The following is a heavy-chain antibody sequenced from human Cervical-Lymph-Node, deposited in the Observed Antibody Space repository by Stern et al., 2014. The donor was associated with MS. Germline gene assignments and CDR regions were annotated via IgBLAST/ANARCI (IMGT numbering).Heavy chain of an antibody. CDR3: ARDWSGSSRRGWFDP. CDR2: ISGSSVTI. CDR1: GFTFSDYY. Sequence: QMQLVQSGGGLVKPGGSLRLSCAASGFTFSDYYMSWIRQAPGKGLEWISYISGSSVTIYHADSVKGRFTISRDNARNSVYLQMNSLRAEDTAVYYCARDWSGSSRRGWFDPWGQGTLVTVSS. V-gene: IGHV3-11*01. J-gene: IGHJ5*02. D-gene: IGHD1-26*01.